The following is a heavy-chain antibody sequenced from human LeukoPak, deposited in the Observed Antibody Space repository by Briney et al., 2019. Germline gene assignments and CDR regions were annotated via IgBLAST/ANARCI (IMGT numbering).Heavy chain of an antibody. Sequence: GESLKISCGGSGYNFSTYWIAWVRQMPGKGLEWMGTIYPGDSDTRFSPSFQGQVTISADKSINIAYLQWSSLRASDTAMYYCARRGRNYNNTNWFDPWGQGTLVTVSS. V-gene: IGHV5-51*01. D-gene: IGHD3-10*01. J-gene: IGHJ5*02. CDR2: IYPGDSDT. CDR3: ARRGRNYNNTNWFDP. CDR1: GYNFSTYW.